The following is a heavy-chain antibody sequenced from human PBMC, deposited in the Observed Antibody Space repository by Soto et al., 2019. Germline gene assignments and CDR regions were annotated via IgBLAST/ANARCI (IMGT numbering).Heavy chain of an antibody. CDR2: IVSHGGTK. CDR3: ARDDEYDDNGLDY. D-gene: IGHD1-1*01. V-gene: IGHV3-33*01. J-gene: IGHJ4*02. Sequence: QVQLVESGGGVVQPGTSLRLSCAASGFLFSRFGMHWVRQAPGKGLEWVAVIVSHGGTKYYADSVRGRFTISRDNSRNTLFLEMGSLRVEDTAIYYCARDDEYDDNGLDYWGQGTLVTVSS. CDR1: GFLFSRFG.